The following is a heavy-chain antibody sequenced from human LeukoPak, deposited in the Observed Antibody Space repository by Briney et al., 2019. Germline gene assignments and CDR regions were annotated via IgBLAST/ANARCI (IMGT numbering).Heavy chain of an antibody. CDR3: ARHSPWEPFDY. V-gene: IGHV4-39*01. J-gene: IGHJ4*02. Sequence: NPSETLSLTCTVSGDSISSSSYYWGWIRQPPGKGLEWIGSIYYSGNTYYNPSLKSRVTISVDTSKNQFSLKLSSVTAADTAVYYCARHSPWEPFDYWGQGTLVTVSS. CDR2: IYYSGNT. D-gene: IGHD1-26*01. CDR1: GDSISSSSYY.